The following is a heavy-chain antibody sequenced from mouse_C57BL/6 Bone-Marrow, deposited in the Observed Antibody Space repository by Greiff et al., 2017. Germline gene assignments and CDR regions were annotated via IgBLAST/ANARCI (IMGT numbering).Heavy chain of an antibody. J-gene: IGHJ1*03. V-gene: IGHV1-63*01. CDR2: IYPGGGYT. Sequence: VHLVESGAELVRPGTSVKMSCKASGYTFTNYWIGWAKQRPGHGLEWIGDIYPGGGYTNYNEKFKGKATLTADKSSSTAYMQFSSLTSEDSAIYYCARWGGYWYFDVWGTGTTVTVSS. CDR1: GYTFTNYW. CDR3: ARWGGYWYFDV.